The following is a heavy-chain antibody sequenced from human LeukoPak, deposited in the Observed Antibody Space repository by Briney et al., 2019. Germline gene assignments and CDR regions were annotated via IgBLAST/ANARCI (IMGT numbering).Heavy chain of an antibody. J-gene: IGHJ3*02. CDR3: VREHTYYYDSSGDAFDI. D-gene: IGHD3-22*01. V-gene: IGHV3-20*04. CDR1: GFTFDDYA. Sequence: GGSLRLSCAASGFTFDDYAMSWVRQAPGKGLEWVSGINWNGGSTGYADSVKGRFTIPRDNAKNSLYLQMNSLRAEDTALYYCVREHTYYYDSSGDAFDIWGQGTMVTVSS. CDR2: INWNGGST.